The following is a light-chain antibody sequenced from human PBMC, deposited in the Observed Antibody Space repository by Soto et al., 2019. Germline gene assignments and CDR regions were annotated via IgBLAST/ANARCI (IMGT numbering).Light chain of an antibody. V-gene: IGLV2-23*02. CDR2: EVT. CDR1: SNDVGSYNY. CDR3: QSYDSSLTNAV. J-gene: IGLJ2*01. Sequence: QSALTQPASVSGSPGQSITISCTGTSNDVGSYNYVSWYQQHPGKAPKLIIYEVTKWPSGVAHRFSGSKFGNAASLTVSGLQPEDEADYYCQSYDSSLTNAVFGGGTKLTVL.